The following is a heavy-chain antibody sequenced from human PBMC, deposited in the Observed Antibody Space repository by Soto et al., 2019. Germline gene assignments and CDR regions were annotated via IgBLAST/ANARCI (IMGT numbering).Heavy chain of an antibody. CDR1: GGSISSGGYS. D-gene: IGHD6-13*01. CDR2: IYHSGST. CDR3: ASSHAGAHITAAVH. V-gene: IGHV4-30-2*01. Sequence: SETLSLTCAVSGGSISSGGYSWSWIRQPPGKGLEWIGYIYHSGSTYYNPSLKSRVTISVDRSKNQFSLKLSSVTAADTVVYYCASSHAGAHITAAVHWGQGTLVTVSS. J-gene: IGHJ4*02.